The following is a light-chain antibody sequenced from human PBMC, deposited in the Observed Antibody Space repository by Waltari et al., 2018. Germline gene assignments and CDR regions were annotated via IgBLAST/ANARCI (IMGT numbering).Light chain of an antibody. CDR2: AAS. Sequence: DIQMTQSPSAVSASVGDRVTITCRASQGISSWLAWYQHKPGKVPKLLITAASSLQSGVPSRFSGSGSGTDFTLIISSLQPEDFATYYCQQADSFPITFGQGTRLEIK. V-gene: IGKV1D-12*01. CDR1: QGISSW. CDR3: QQADSFPIT. J-gene: IGKJ5*01.